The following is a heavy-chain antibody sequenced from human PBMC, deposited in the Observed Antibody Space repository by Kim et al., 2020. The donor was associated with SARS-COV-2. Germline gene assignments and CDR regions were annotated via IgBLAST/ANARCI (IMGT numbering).Heavy chain of an antibody. CDR2: IYYSGST. CDR1: GGSISSSSYY. V-gene: IGHV4-39*01. D-gene: IGHD3-10*01. Sequence: SETLSLTCTVSGGSISSSSYYWGWIRQPPGKGLEWIGSIYYSGSTYYNPSLKSRVTISVDTSKNQFSLKLSSVTAADTAVYYCARPLLGGFFDYWGQGTLVTVSS. CDR3: ARPLLGGFFDY. J-gene: IGHJ4*02.